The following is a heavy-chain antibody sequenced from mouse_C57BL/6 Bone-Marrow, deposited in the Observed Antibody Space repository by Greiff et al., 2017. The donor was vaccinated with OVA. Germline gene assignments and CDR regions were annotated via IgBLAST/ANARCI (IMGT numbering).Heavy chain of an antibody. Sequence: QVQLQQSGAELVRPGASVTLSCKASGYTFTDYEMHWVKQTPVHGLEWIGAIDPETGGTAYNQKFKGKAILTADKSSSTAYMELRSLTSEDSAVYYCTRRIHYDYVGYYFDYWGQGTTLTVSS. CDR3: TRRIHYDYVGYYFDY. CDR1: GYTFTDYE. CDR2: IDPETGGT. D-gene: IGHD2-4*01. V-gene: IGHV1-15*01. J-gene: IGHJ2*01.